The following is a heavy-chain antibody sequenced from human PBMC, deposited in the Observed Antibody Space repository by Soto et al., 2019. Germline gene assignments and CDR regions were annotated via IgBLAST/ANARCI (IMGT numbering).Heavy chain of an antibody. D-gene: IGHD2-8*02. Sequence: QVQLQQWGAGLLKPSETLSLTCAVYGGSFSGYYWTWIRQPPGTGLEWIGEINHSGSTNYNPSLKSRVTIPVDTSKNQFSLKLTSVTAADTAVYYCARDKITGLSDYWGQGTLVTVSS. J-gene: IGHJ4*02. CDR2: INHSGST. CDR3: ARDKITGLSDY. V-gene: IGHV4-34*01. CDR1: GGSFSGYY.